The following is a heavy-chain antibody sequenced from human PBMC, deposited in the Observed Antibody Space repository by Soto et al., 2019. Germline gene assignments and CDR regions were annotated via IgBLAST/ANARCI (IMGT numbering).Heavy chain of an antibody. CDR1: GFTFNAAW. V-gene: IGHV3-15*01. J-gene: IGHJ4*02. CDR3: TTGLAAAGTNY. CDR2: IKSKTDGGTT. Sequence: RRVSCAASGFTFNAAWMSWVRQAPGKGLEWVGRIKSKTDGGTTDFAAPVKGRFTISRDDSKNTVYLQMNSLKIEDTAVYYCTTGLAAAGTNYWGQGTLVTVSS. D-gene: IGHD6-13*01.